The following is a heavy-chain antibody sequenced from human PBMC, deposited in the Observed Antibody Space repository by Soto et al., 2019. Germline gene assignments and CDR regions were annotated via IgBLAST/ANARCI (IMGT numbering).Heavy chain of an antibody. Sequence: ASVKVSCKASGYTFTGYYMHWVRQAPGQGLEWMGWINPNSGGTNYAQKFQGWVTMTRDTSISTAYMELSRLRSDDTAVYYCARCGAESEWLTGGNWFDPWGQGTLVTVSS. J-gene: IGHJ5*02. V-gene: IGHV1-2*04. D-gene: IGHD3-3*01. CDR2: INPNSGGT. CDR3: ARCGAESEWLTGGNWFDP. CDR1: GYTFTGYY.